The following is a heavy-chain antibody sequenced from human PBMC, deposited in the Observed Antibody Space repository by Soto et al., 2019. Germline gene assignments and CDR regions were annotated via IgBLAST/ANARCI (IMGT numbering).Heavy chain of an antibody. CDR3: ARDTFGGAYDFLH. CDR2: ISSGGSS. J-gene: IGHJ4*02. Sequence: EVQLVESGGGLVQPGGSLRLSSAASGFTVSNLYMTWVRQAPGKGLQWVAVISSGGSSYYADSVKGRFTISRDNSKNTLYLEMNSLRAEDTAVYYCARDTFGGAYDFLHGGQGTLVTVSS. CDR1: GFTVSNLY. D-gene: IGHD3-3*01. V-gene: IGHV3-66*01.